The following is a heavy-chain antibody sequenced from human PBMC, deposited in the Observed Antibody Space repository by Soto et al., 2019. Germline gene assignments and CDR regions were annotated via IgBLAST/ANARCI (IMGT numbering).Heavy chain of an antibody. CDR1: GGTFSSYA. V-gene: IGHV1-69*13. CDR2: IIPIFGTA. Sequence: SVKVSCKASGGTFSSYAISWVRQAPGQGLEWMGGIIPIFGTANYAQKFQGRVTITADESTSTAYMELSSLRSEDTAVYYCARARITIFGVVTIYNWFDPWGQGTLVTVSS. J-gene: IGHJ5*02. CDR3: ARARITIFGVVTIYNWFDP. D-gene: IGHD3-3*01.